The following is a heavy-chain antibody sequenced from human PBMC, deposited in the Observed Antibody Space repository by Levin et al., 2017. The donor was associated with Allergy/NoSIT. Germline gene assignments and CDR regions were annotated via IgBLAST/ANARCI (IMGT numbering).Heavy chain of an antibody. CDR3: ARDFDDFWTGERHRMDV. D-gene: IGHD3/OR15-3a*01. CDR1: GFTFSSYE. CDR2: ISSSGSTI. J-gene: IGHJ6*02. Sequence: GGSLRLSCAASGFTFSSYEMNWVRQAPGKGLEWVSYISSSGSTIYYADSVKGRFTISRDNAKNSLYLQMNSLRAEDTAVYYCARDFDDFWTGERHRMDVWGQGTTVTVSS. V-gene: IGHV3-48*03.